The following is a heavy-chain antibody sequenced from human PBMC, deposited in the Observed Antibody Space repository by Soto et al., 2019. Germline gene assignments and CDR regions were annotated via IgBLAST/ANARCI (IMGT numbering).Heavy chain of an antibody. CDR1: CYTFTSYG. V-gene: IGHV1-18*01. J-gene: IGHJ5*02. Sequence: ASVKVTCKASCYTFTSYGINWVRQAPGQGLEWMGWISAHNGNTNYAQKLQGRVTMTTDTSTSTAYMELRSLRSDDTAVYYCARDREYYDFWSGQTWFDPWGQGTLVTVSS. CDR2: ISAHNGNT. D-gene: IGHD3-3*01. CDR3: ARDREYYDFWSGQTWFDP.